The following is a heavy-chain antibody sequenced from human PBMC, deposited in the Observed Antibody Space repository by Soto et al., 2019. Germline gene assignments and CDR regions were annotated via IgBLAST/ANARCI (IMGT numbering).Heavy chain of an antibody. D-gene: IGHD6-25*01. CDR1: GASFSGYY. CDR3: ARKTRHSSADDDYDI. V-gene: IGHV4-34*01. Sequence: SDTLSLTCAVYGASFSGYYCTWIRYPPGKGLEWIGEINHRGSTDYIPSLKSRVTISLDTSKNQFSLSLSSVTDADTAVYNCARKTRHSSADDDYDIWGQGTMVRVS. CDR2: INHRGST. J-gene: IGHJ3*02.